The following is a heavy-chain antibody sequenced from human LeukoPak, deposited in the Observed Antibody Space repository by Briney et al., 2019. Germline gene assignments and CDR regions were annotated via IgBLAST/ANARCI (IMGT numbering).Heavy chain of an antibody. CDR1: GFTFSNYG. V-gene: IGHV3-21*01. CDR2: TDTSGNYI. D-gene: IGHD6-19*01. Sequence: PGGSLRLSCTASGFTFSNYGMNWVRQAPGKGLEWVSFTDTSGNYIYYGDSVKGRFTISRDNAKNLVFLQMNSLRAEDTAVYYCARDLGAVAGNYYDMDVWGQGTTVTVSS. J-gene: IGHJ6*02. CDR3: ARDLGAVAGNYYDMDV.